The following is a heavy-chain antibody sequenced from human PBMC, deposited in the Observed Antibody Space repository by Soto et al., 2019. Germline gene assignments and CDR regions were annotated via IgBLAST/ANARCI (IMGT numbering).Heavy chain of an antibody. D-gene: IGHD6-6*01. CDR3: ARGRGSSPSILFDY. CDR1: GGSISSGGYY. CDR2: IYYSGST. Sequence: SETLSLTCTVSGGSISSGGYYWSWIRQHPGKGLEWIGYIYYSGSTYYNPSLKSRVTISVDTSKNQFSLKLSSVTAADTAVYYCARGRGSSPSILFDYWGQGTLVTVSS. V-gene: IGHV4-31*03. J-gene: IGHJ4*02.